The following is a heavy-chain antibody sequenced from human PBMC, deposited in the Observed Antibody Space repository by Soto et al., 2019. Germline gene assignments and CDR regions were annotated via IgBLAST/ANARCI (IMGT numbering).Heavy chain of an antibody. J-gene: IGHJ4*02. CDR2: IKSNIAGGTT. CDR1: GFTFTNGW. Sequence: EVQLVESGGGLVKPGGSLRLSCAASGFTFTNGWMSWVRHAPGKGLEWVGRIKSNIAGGTTDYSAPVKGRFTISRDASNHTLYLQMDSLKPGDTAVYYCTTDSAQLFWDGVPCSCVQTTIHDSWGQGTLVTVSS. V-gene: IGHV3-15*01. D-gene: IGHD2-8*01. CDR3: TTDSAQLFWDGVPCSCVQTTIHDS.